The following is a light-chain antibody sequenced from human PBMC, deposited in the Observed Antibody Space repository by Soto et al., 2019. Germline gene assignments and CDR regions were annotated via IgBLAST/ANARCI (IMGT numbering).Light chain of an antibody. V-gene: IGLV1-44*01. J-gene: IGLJ2*01. CDR2: RTN. CDR3: AAWDDRLNAVV. Sequence: SVRTEPSLECVYIGQGVDISCSGTSSNIGSHTVNWYQQIPGKAPQLFIFRTNERPSGVPDRFSGSKSVTSASLAISGLHSDDEADYYCAAWDDRLNAVVFGGGTK. CDR1: SSNIGSHT.